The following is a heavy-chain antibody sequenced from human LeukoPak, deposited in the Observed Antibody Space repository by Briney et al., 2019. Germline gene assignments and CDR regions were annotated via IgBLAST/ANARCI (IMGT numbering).Heavy chain of an antibody. CDR2: ISGSGGST. CDR3: AKIPKGGYFDS. J-gene: IGHJ4*02. CDR1: GFTFSSYA. V-gene: IGHV3-23*01. D-gene: IGHD2-2*01. Sequence: GGSLRLSCAASGFTFSSYAMSWVRQAPGKGLEWVSAISGSGGSTYYADSVKGRFTISRDSSKNTLSLQMNSLRAEDTAVYYCAKIPKGGYFDSWGQGTLVTVSS.